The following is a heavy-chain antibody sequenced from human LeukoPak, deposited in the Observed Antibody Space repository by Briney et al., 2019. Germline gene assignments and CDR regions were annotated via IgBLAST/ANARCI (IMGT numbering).Heavy chain of an antibody. CDR3: AKSSGKSFPSSRVFDF. CDR1: GFTFSSYA. Sequence: GGSPRLSCAASGFTFSSYAFSWVRRAPGKGLEWVSIVGDNTDTHYADSVKGRFTISRDNSNNALYLQTNSLRAEDTATYFCAKSSGKSFPSSRVFDFWGQGTLVTVSS. J-gene: IGHJ4*02. D-gene: IGHD6-13*01. V-gene: IGHV3-23*01. CDR2: VGDNTDT.